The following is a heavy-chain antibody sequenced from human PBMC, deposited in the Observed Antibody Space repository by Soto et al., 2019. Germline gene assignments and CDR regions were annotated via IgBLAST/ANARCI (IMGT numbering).Heavy chain of an antibody. CDR1: GFIVNNNY. V-gene: IGHV3-66*01. D-gene: IGHD2-15*01. J-gene: IGHJ4*02. CDR2: IYSDGGGGTT. CDR3: ARDRGSWDDRGAFFDY. Sequence: EVQLGESGGGLVQPGGSLRLSCAVSGFIVNNNYMSWVRKAPGKRLEWVAVIYSDGGGGTTYYAASVRGRFTISRDNSNNTLYLQMNSLRAEDTAVYYCARDRGSWDDRGAFFDYWGQGTLVTVSS.